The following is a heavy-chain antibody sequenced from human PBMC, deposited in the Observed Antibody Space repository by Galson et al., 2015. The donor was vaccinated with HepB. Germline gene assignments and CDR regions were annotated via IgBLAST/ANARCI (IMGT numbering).Heavy chain of an antibody. D-gene: IGHD4-17*01. V-gene: IGHV3-74*01. Sequence: SLRLSCAASGFTFSSYWIHWVRQAPGKGLVWVSRINGDGSTTTYADTVQGRFTISRDNAKNTLYLQMNSLKTEDTAVYYCARGKTTVTTRGFSWFDPWGQGTLVTVSS. CDR3: ARGKTTVTTRGFSWFDP. CDR2: INGDGSTT. J-gene: IGHJ5*02. CDR1: GFTFSSYW.